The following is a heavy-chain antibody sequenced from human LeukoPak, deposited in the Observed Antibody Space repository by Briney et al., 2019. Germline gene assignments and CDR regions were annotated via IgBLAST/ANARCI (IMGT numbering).Heavy chain of an antibody. D-gene: IGHD2-15*01. V-gene: IGHV3-9*03. CDR2: ISWNSGSI. CDR1: GFTFDDYA. CDR3: AKEYCSGGSCYRGAFDI. Sequence: GGSLRLSXAASGFTFDDYAMHWVRQAPGKGLEWVSGISWNSGSIYYADSVKGLFTISRDNAKNSLYLQMNSLRAEDMALYYCAKEYCSGGSCYRGAFDIWGQGTMVTVSS. J-gene: IGHJ3*02.